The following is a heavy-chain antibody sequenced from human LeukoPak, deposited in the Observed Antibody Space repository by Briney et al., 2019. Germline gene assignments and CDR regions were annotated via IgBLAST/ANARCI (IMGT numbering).Heavy chain of an antibody. CDR3: ARLSSHYGDYKVDP. D-gene: IGHD4-17*01. CDR2: VSGYNGNT. CDR1: GYSFTSYG. V-gene: IGHV1-18*01. J-gene: IGHJ5*02. Sequence: ASVKVSCKASGYSFTSYGITWVRQAPGQGLEWMGWVSGYNGNTKYAQILQGRVTMTTDTSTSTAYLDLRSLRSDDTAVYYCARLSSHYGDYKVDPWGQGTLVTVSS.